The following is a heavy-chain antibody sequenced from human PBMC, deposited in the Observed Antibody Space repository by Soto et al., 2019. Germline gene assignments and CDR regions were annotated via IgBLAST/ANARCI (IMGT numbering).Heavy chain of an antibody. CDR1: GYSFTSYW. CDR2: IDPSDSYT. Sequence: PGESLKISCKGSGYSFTSYWISWVRQMPGKGLEWMGRIDPSDSYTNYSPSFQGHVTISADKSISTAYLQWSSLKASGTAMYYCARHLITMIVGEPDPVADVWGQGTTVTVSS. V-gene: IGHV5-10-1*01. CDR3: ARHLITMIVGEPDPVADV. D-gene: IGHD3-22*01. J-gene: IGHJ6*02.